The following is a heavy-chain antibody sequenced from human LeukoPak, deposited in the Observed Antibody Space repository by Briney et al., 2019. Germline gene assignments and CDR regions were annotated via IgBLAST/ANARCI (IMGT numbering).Heavy chain of an antibody. CDR3: ASWPAAWYEEDY. CDR2: IYSGGSP. Sequence: GGSLRLSCAASGFTFSSNYMSWVRQAPGKGLAWVSLIYSGGSPYYADSVKGRFTISRDNSQNTLFLQMNTLTAEDTAVYYCASWPAAWYEEDYWGQGTRVTVSS. V-gene: IGHV3-53*01. J-gene: IGHJ4*02. D-gene: IGHD6-13*01. CDR1: GFTFSSNY.